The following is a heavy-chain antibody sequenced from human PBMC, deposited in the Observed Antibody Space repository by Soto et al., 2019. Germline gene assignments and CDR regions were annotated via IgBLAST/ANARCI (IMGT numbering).Heavy chain of an antibody. J-gene: IGHJ4*02. V-gene: IGHV4-31*03. Sequence: QVQLQESGPGLVKPSQTLSLTCTVSGGSISSGGYYWSWIRQHPGKGLEWIGYIYYSGSTYYNPSLKSRVTTSVATSKSQFSPKLSSLTAADTAVYYCARAGGGDCYGGECKEGIVGYWGQGTLVTVSS. CDR3: ARAGGGDCYGGECKEGIVGY. CDR2: IYYSGST. D-gene: IGHD2-21*02. CDR1: GGSISSGGYY.